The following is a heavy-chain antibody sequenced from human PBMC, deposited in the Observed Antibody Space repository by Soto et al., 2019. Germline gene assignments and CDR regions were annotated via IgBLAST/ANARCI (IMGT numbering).Heavy chain of an antibody. CDR1: GVSISSSY. D-gene: IGHD3-22*01. CDR3: ARGGPYDSNGY. Sequence: SETLSLTCSVSGVSISSSYWTWIRQPPGKVLDWIGYMYYTGTTSYNPSLKSRVTISMATSKSQFSLKLNSVTAADTAVYYCARGGPYDSNGYWGQGTLVTVSS. V-gene: IGHV4-59*01. CDR2: MYYTGTT. J-gene: IGHJ4*02.